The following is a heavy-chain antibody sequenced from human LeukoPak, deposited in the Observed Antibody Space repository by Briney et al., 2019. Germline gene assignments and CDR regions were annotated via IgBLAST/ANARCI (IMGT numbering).Heavy chain of an antibody. CDR2: ISGSGGST. CDR3: AKDGIAAAGPDWFDP. V-gene: IGHV3-23*01. Sequence: GGSLRLSCTASGFTFSNYAMSWVRRAPGKGLEWVSAISGSGGSTYYADSVKGRFTISRDNSKNTLYLQMNSLRAGDTAVYYCAKDGIAAAGPDWFDPWGQGTLVTVSS. J-gene: IGHJ5*02. D-gene: IGHD6-13*01. CDR1: GFTFSNYA.